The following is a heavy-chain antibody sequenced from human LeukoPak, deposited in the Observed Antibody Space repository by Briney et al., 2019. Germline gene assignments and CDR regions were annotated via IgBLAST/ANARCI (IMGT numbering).Heavy chain of an antibody. D-gene: IGHD2-2*01. J-gene: IGHJ4*02. CDR2: IEQDGNEK. CDR1: GFTFSSYW. V-gene: IGHV3-7*01. CDR3: ARDGRFVVVPSV. Sequence: GGSLRLSCAASGFTFSSYWMSWVRQAPGKGLEWVATIEQDGNEKYYVDSVKGRFTISRDNAKNSLHLQMNSLRAEDTAVYYCARDGRFVVVPSVWGQGTLVTVSS.